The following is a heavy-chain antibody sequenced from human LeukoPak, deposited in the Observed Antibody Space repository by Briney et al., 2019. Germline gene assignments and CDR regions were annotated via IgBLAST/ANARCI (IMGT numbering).Heavy chain of an antibody. D-gene: IGHD3-10*01. CDR1: GFTFSSHW. J-gene: IGHJ3*02. CDR3: ARDQGSGSRAFDI. CDR2: IKQDGNEK. Sequence: QPGGSLRLSCAASGFTFSSHWMNWVRQAPGKGLEWVANIKQDGNEKYSVDSVKGRFTISRDNAKNSLYLQINSLRAEDTAVYYCARDQGSGSRAFDIWGQGTMVTVSS. V-gene: IGHV3-7*03.